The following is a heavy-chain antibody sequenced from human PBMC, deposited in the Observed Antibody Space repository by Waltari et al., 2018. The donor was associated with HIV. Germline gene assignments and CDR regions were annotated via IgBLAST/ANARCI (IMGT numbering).Heavy chain of an antibody. V-gene: IGHV4-31*03. CDR3: ARTGVDFWSGYNDLLYYYGMDV. Sequence: QVQLQESGPGLVKPSQTLSLTCTVSGGSISSGGYYWSWIRQHPGKGLEWIGYIYCSGSTYYYPSLKSRVTISVDTSKNQFSLKLSSVTAADTAVYYCARTGVDFWSGYNDLLYYYGMDVWGQGTTVTVSS. CDR1: GGSISSGGYY. J-gene: IGHJ6*02. D-gene: IGHD3-3*01. CDR2: IYCSGST.